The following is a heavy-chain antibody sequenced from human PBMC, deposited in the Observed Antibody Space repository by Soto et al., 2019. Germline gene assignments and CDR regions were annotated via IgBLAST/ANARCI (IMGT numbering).Heavy chain of an antibody. CDR2: IYYSGST. Sequence: SETLSLTCTVSGGSISSSSYYWGWIRQPPGKGLEWIGSIYYSGSTYYNPSLKSRVTISVDTSKNQFSLKLSSVTAADTAVYYCARHKGLSGYEEDDWFDPWGQGTLVTVSS. CDR3: ARHKGLSGYEEDDWFDP. CDR1: GGSISSSSYY. J-gene: IGHJ5*02. D-gene: IGHD2-15*01. V-gene: IGHV4-39*01.